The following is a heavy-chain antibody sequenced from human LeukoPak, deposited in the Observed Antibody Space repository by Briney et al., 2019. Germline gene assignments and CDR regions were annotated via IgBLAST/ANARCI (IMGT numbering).Heavy chain of an antibody. J-gene: IGHJ4*02. D-gene: IGHD1-26*01. CDR1: GGSISSYY. CDR2: IYYSGST. V-gene: IGHV4-59*01. CDR3: ARVAVVGATTFDY. Sequence: PSETLSLTCTVSGGSISSYYWSWIRQPPGKGLEWIGYIYYSGSTNYSPSLKSRVTISVDTSKNQFSLKLSSVTAADTAVYYCARVAVVGATTFDYWGQGTLVTVSS.